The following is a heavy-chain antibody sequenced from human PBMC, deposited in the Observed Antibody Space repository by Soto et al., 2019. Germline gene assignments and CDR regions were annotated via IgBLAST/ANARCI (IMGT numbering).Heavy chain of an antibody. Sequence: QVQLVQSGAEVKKPGASVKVSCKASGYTFTSYGISWVRQAPGQGLERMGGISAYNGNTNYAQKLQGRVTMTTDTSTSTAYMELRSLRSDDTAVYYCARDRAGYYDILAGVGDIWGQGTMVTVSS. V-gene: IGHV1-18*01. CDR1: GYTFTSYG. CDR3: ARDRAGYYDILAGVGDI. D-gene: IGHD3-9*01. J-gene: IGHJ3*02. CDR2: ISAYNGNT.